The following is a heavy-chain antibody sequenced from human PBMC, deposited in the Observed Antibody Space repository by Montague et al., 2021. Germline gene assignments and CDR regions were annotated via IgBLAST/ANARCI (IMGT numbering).Heavy chain of an antibody. CDR1: GFSLSTCGVG. V-gene: IGHV2-5*01. CDR3: AHGIVVVSAAYYFDY. Sequence: PALVKPTQTLTLTCTFSGFSLSTCGVGVGWIRQPPGKALEWLALIYWNADKRYSPSLKSRLTSTKDTSKNQVVLTMTKMDPVDTATYYCAHGIVVVSAAYYFDYCGQGTLITVSS. CDR2: IYWNADK. D-gene: IGHD2-2*01. J-gene: IGHJ4*02.